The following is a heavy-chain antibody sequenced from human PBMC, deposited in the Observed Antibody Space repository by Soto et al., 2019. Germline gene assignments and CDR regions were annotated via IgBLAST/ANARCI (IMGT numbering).Heavy chain of an antibody. CDR2: IIPILGIT. CDR1: GGTFSSYT. D-gene: IGHD5-12*01. J-gene: IGHJ6*03. V-gene: IGHV1-69*04. Sequence: GASVKVSCKASGGTFSSYTISWVRQAPGQGLEWMGRIIPILGITNYAQKFQGRVTMTRDTSTRTAYMELSRLRSDDTAVYYCARESGGATATLDYYYFYMDVWGKGTTVTVSS. CDR3: ARESGGATATLDYYYFYMDV.